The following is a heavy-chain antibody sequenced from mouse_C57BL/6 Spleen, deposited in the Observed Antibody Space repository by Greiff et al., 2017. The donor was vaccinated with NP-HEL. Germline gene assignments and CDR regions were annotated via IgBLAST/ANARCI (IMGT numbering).Heavy chain of an antibody. Sequence: DVHLVESGGGLVQPKGSLKLSCAASGFSFNTYAMNWVRQAPGKGLEWVARIRSKSNNYATYYADSVKDRFTISRDDSESMLYLQMNNLKTEDTAMYYCVRHETWFAYWGQGTLVTVSA. V-gene: IGHV10-1*01. J-gene: IGHJ3*01. CDR3: VRHETWFAY. CDR2: IRSKSNNYAT. CDR1: GFSFNTYA.